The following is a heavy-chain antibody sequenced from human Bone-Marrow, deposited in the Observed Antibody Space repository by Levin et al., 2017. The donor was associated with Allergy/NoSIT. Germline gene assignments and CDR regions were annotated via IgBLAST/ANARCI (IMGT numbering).Heavy chain of an antibody. J-gene: IGHJ4*02. CDR2: ISWDASTT. D-gene: IGHD6-19*01. V-gene: IGHV3-43*01. CDR1: GFTFNDYT. Sequence: GGSLRLSCAASGFTFNDYTMHWVRQAPQRGLEWVSLISWDASTTYYADSVRGRFTISRDNSKNALYLQMNSLTTEDTALYYCAKDLSPRIAVTGYSECWGQGTLVTVSS. CDR3: AKDLSPRIAVTGYSEC.